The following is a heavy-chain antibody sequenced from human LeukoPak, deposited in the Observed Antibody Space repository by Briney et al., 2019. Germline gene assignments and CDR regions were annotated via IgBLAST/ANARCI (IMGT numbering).Heavy chain of an antibody. J-gene: IGHJ5*02. Sequence: ASVKVSCKASGYTFTSYGISWVRQAPGQGLEWMGWISAYNGNTNYAQKLQGRVTMTTDTSTSTAYMELRSLRSDDTAVYYCAGGVGGYSRYEWFDPWGQGTLVTVSS. V-gene: IGHV1-18*01. CDR3: AGGVGGYSRYEWFDP. CDR1: GYTFTSYG. CDR2: ISAYNGNT. D-gene: IGHD5-12*01.